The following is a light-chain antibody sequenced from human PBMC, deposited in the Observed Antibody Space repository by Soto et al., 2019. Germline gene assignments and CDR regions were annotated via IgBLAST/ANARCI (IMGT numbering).Light chain of an antibody. CDR3: QQYYKFPRT. J-gene: IGKJ1*01. V-gene: IGKV1-16*02. CDR2: SAF. CDR1: QGIGTS. Sequence: DIQLTQSPSSLSASVGASVTITCRASQGIGTSVAWFRQKPGQAPESLIYSAFSLQSGAPSKFSGSGSGTDFTLTISSLQPEDSATYYCQQYYKFPRTFGQGTKVEIK.